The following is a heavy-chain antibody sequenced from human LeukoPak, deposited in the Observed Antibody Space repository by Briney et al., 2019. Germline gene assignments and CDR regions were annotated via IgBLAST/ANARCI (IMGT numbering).Heavy chain of an antibody. V-gene: IGHV4-59*11. CDR2: IYYSGGT. CDR3: ARANYDILTGSHDAFDI. J-gene: IGHJ3*02. CDR1: GGSISSHY. Sequence: SETLSLTCTVSGGSISSHYWSWIRQPPGKGLEWIGYIYYSGGTNYNPSLKSRVTISVDTSKNQFSLKLSSVTAADTAVYYCARANYDILTGSHDAFDIWGQGTMVTVSS. D-gene: IGHD3-9*01.